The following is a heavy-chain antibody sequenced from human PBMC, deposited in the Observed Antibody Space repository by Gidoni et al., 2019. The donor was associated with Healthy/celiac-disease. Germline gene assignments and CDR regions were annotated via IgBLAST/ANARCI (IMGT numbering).Heavy chain of an antibody. CDR2: IIPIFGTA. CDR3: ARPNPINSGSYFGYYYGMDV. Sequence: QVQLVQSGAEVKKPGSSVKVSCKASGGTFSSYAISWVRQAPGQGLEWMGGIIPIFGTANSAQKFQGRVTITADKSTSTAYMELSSLRSEDTAVYYCARPNPINSGSYFGYYYGMDVWGQGTTVTVSS. J-gene: IGHJ6*02. D-gene: IGHD1-26*01. CDR1: GGTFSSYA. V-gene: IGHV1-69*06.